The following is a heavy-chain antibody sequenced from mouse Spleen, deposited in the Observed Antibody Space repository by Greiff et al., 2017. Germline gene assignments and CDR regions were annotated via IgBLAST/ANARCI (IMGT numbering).Heavy chain of an antibody. CDR1: GFTFSSYA. J-gene: IGHJ4*01. CDR2: ISDGGSYT. V-gene: IGHV5-4*01. Sequence: EVQLQQSGGGLVKPGGSLKLSCAASGFTFSSYAMSWVRQTPEKRLEWVATISDGGSYTYYPDNVKGRFTISRDNAKNNLYLQMSHLKSEDTAMYYCAREYYGSKDAMDYWGQGTSVTVSS. CDR3: AREYYGSKDAMDY. D-gene: IGHD1-1*01.